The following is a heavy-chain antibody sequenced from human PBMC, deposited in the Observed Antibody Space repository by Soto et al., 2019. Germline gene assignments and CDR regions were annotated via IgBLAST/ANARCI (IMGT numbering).Heavy chain of an antibody. CDR2: MSDDGSKK. J-gene: IGHJ4*02. D-gene: IGHD3-16*01. V-gene: IGHV3-30*18. CDR3: AKELRETGGYYFEC. Sequence: QVQLVESGGGVVQPGRSLRLSCAASGFSFSKYGMHWVRQAPGKGLEWVAEMSDDGSKKYYGDSVKGRFTISRDNSKNTLYLLMDSLRPEDTAMYYCAKELRETGGYYFECWGKGTLVTVSS. CDR1: GFSFSKYG.